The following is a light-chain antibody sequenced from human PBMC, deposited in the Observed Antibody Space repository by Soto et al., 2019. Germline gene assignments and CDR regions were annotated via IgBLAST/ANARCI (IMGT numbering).Light chain of an antibody. CDR2: EVS. Sequence: SALTQPPSASGSPGQSVTISCTGTSSDVGGYNYVSWYQQHPGKAPKLMIYEVSKRPSGVPDRFSGSKSGNTASLTVSGLQAEDEAEYYCSSYAGSNIVFGGGTKLTVL. CDR3: SSYAGSNIV. CDR1: SSDVGGYNY. J-gene: IGLJ2*01. V-gene: IGLV2-8*01.